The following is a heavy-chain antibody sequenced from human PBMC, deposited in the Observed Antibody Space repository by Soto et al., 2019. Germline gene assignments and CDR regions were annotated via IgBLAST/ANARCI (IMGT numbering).Heavy chain of an antibody. Sequence: SQTLSLPFGLSGESVSTHSVTWNRIRQSPTRGLEWLGRTYYRSKWFNDYAVSVKGRITINPDTSNNQLSLKLTSVTAADTAVYYCARDLVAEAATPPNWFDPWGQGTLVTVSS. CDR3: ARDLVAEAATPPNWFDP. D-gene: IGHD2-15*01. CDR2: TYYRSKWFN. J-gene: IGHJ5*02. CDR1: GESVSTHSVT. V-gene: IGHV6-1*01.